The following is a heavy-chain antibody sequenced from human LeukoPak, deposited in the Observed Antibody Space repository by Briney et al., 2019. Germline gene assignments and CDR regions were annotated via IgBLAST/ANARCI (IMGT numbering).Heavy chain of an antibody. V-gene: IGHV4-61*09. CDR2: IYTSGST. CDR1: GGSISSGSYY. D-gene: IGHD2-2*01. Sequence: SETLSLTCTVSGGSISSGSYYWSWIRQPAGKGLEWIGHIYTSGSTNYNPSLKSRVTISVDTSKNQFSLKLSSVTAADTAVYYCARDHCSSTSCLEDDAFDIWGQGTMVTVSS. J-gene: IGHJ3*02. CDR3: ARDHCSSTSCLEDDAFDI.